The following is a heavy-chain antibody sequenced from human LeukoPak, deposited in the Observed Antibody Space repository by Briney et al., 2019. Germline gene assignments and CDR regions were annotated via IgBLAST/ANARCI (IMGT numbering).Heavy chain of an antibody. D-gene: IGHD3-10*01. V-gene: IGHV4-31*03. CDR1: GGSISSGGYS. J-gene: IGHJ4*02. CDR3: ARDKYGHGLFDY. CDR2: ISYSGGA. Sequence: SETLSLTCTVSGGSISSGGYSWNWIRQHPGKGLEWIGYISYSGGAYYSPSLKSRITISIDASKNQFSLNLSSVTAADTAVYYCARDKYGHGLFDYWGQGTLATVSS.